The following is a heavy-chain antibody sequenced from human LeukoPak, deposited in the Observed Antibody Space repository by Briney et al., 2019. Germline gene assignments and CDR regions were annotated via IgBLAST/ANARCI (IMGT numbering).Heavy chain of an antibody. CDR3: ARIAAAGTDS. CDR2: ISGSGDST. CDR1: GFTFSNYA. J-gene: IGHJ4*02. D-gene: IGHD6-13*01. V-gene: IGHV3-23*01. Sequence: GGSLRLSCVASGFTFSNYAMSWVRQAPGKGLEWLSAISGSGDSTFYADSVKGRFTISRDNSKNTLYLQLNSLRADDTALYYRARIAAAGTDSWGQGTLVTVSS.